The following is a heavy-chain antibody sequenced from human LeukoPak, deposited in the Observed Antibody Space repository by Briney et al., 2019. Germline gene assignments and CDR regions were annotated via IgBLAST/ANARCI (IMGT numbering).Heavy chain of an antibody. J-gene: IGHJ4*02. CDR2: INSDGSST. Sequence: PGGSLRLSCAASGFTFSSYWMHWVRQAPGKGLVWVSRINSDGSSTTYADSVKGRFTISRDNAKNTLYLQMNSLRAEDTAVYYCAKVLTIVGATLDYWGQGTLVTVSS. D-gene: IGHD1-26*01. CDR3: AKVLTIVGATLDY. CDR1: GFTFSSYW. V-gene: IGHV3-74*01.